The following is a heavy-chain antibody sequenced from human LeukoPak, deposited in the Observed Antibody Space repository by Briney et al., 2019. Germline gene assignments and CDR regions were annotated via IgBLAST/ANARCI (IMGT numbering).Heavy chain of an antibody. J-gene: IGHJ4*02. CDR1: GYTFTGYY. Sequence: TSVKVSCKTSGYTFTGYYMHWVRQAPGKGLEWMEWINPNTGGTNYAQKFQGRVTMTSDTSISTAYMELSSLKSDDTAMYYCARAPMIVVVFPPRLDFWGQGTLVTVS. V-gene: IGHV1-2*02. CDR2: INPNTGGT. D-gene: IGHD3-22*01. CDR3: ARAPMIVVVFPPRLDF.